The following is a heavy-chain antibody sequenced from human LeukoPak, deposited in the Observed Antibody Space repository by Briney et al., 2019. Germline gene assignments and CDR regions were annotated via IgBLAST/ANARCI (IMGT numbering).Heavy chain of an antibody. Sequence: GGSLRLSCAASGFTFSSHAMSWVRQAPGKGLEWVSGISGSGDNTYYADSAKGRFTISRDNSKNTLYLQMDSLRAVDTAVYYCARDRSPARPYSGLFDCWGQGTLVTVSS. CDR2: ISGSGDNT. V-gene: IGHV3-23*01. J-gene: IGHJ4*02. D-gene: IGHD5-12*01. CDR3: ARDRSPARPYSGLFDC. CDR1: GFTFSSHA.